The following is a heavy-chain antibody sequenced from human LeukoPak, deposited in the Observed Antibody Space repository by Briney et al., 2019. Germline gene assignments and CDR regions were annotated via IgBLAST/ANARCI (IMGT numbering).Heavy chain of an antibody. Sequence: AGEPRRLSCTASGLTFDRFSMHWVRQAPGKGLQWVALITGDAGAKYYADSVRGRFTISRDNSKSSLYLQLNRVTTEDTAFYFCARGSYDSSGPNWFDPWGQGTLVTVSS. V-gene: IGHV3-43*02. CDR1: GLTFDRFS. J-gene: IGHJ5*02. CDR3: ARGSYDSSGPNWFDP. D-gene: IGHD3-22*01. CDR2: ITGDAGAK.